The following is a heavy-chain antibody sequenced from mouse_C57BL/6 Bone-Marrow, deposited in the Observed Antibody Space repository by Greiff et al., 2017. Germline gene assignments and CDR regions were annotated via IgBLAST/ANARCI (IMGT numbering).Heavy chain of an antibody. CDR3: ARANYDYVVYYFDY. J-gene: IGHJ2*01. V-gene: IGHV1-59*01. D-gene: IGHD2-4*01. CDR2: IDPSDSYT. Sequence: VQLQQPGAELVRPGTSVKLSCKASGYTFTSYWMHWVKQRPGQGLEWIGVIDPSDSYTNYNQKFKGKATLTVDTSSSTAYMQLSSLTSEDSAVYYWARANYDYVVYYFDYWGQGTTLTVSS. CDR1: GYTFTSYW.